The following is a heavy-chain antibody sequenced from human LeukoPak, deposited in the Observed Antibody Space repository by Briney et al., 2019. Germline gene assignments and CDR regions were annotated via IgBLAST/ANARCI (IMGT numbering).Heavy chain of an antibody. CDR2: ISSSGDT. Sequence: SETLPLTCTVSGGSITSYYWSWIRQPAGKGLEWIGRISSSGDTNYNPSLKSRVTVSVDTSKNHFSLKLTSVTAADTAVYYCARVAEVVAATYWFDPWGQGTLVTVSS. CDR3: ARVAEVVAATYWFDP. D-gene: IGHD2-15*01. V-gene: IGHV4-4*07. CDR1: GGSITSYY. J-gene: IGHJ5*02.